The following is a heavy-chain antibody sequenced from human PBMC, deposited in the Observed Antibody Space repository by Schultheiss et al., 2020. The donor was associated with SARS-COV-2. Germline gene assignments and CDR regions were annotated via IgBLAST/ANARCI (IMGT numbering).Heavy chain of an antibody. J-gene: IGHJ6*02. CDR3: ARDGGFGELYTTHTYYGMDV. CDR2: ISSSSSYI. Sequence: GGSLRLSCAASGFTFSSYSMNWVRQAPGKGLEWVSSISSSSSYIYYADSVKGRFTISRDNAKNSLYLQMNSLRAEDTAVYYCARDGGFGELYTTHTYYGMDVWGQGTTVTVSS. D-gene: IGHD3-10*01. V-gene: IGHV3-21*01. CDR1: GFTFSSYS.